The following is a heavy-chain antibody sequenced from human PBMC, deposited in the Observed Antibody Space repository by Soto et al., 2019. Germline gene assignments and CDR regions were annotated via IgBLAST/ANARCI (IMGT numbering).Heavy chain of an antibody. CDR2: ISYDGSNK. J-gene: IGHJ4*02. D-gene: IGHD3-22*01. CDR1: GFTFSSYG. Sequence: QVQLVESGGGVVQPWRSLRLSCAASGFTFSSYGMHWVRQAPGKGLEWVAVISYDGSNKYYADSVKGRFTISRDNSKNTLYLQMNSLRAEDTAVYYCAKDPGVVVVREYYFDYWGQGTLVTVSS. CDR3: AKDPGVVVVREYYFDY. V-gene: IGHV3-30*18.